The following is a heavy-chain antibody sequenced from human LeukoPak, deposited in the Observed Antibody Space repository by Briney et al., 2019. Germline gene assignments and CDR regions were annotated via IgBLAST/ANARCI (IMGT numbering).Heavy chain of an antibody. V-gene: IGHV5-51*01. CDR3: ARQWLLLENWFDP. J-gene: IGHJ5*02. CDR2: IYPGDSDT. CDR1: GYNFTSYW. Sequence: GESLKISCKGSGYNFTSYWIGWVRQMPGKGLEWMGIIYPGDSDTRYSPSFQGQVTISADKSTSTAYLQWSSLKASDTAMYYCARQWLLLENWFDPWGQGTLVTVSS. D-gene: IGHD3-22*01.